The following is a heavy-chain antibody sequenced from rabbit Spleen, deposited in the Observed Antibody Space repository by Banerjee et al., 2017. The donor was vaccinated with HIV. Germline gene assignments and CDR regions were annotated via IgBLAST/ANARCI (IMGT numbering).Heavy chain of an antibody. CDR3: ARDLVGVIGWNFYL. Sequence: QSLEESGGDLVKPGASLTLTCKASGLDFSSRYWICWVRQAPGKGLEWIACIDVVSSGRTYYASWAKGRFTVAKTSSTTVTLRMTSLTAADRAAYFCARDLVGVIGWNFYLWGQGTLVTVS. CDR1: GLDFSSRYW. J-gene: IGHJ4*01. D-gene: IGHD1-1*01. CDR2: IDVVSSGRT. V-gene: IGHV1S40*01.